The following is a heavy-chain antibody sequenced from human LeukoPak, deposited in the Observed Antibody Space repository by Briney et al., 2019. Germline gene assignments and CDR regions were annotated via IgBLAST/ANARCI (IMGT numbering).Heavy chain of an antibody. CDR2: ISAYNGNT. V-gene: IGHV1-18*01. CDR3: ARGAPGRGSSPGIWYFQH. J-gene: IGHJ1*01. CDR1: GYTFTSYG. Sequence: AASVTVSCKASGYTFTSYGISWVRQAPGQGLEWMGWISAYNGNTNYAQKLQGRVTMTTDTSTSTAYMQLRSLRADDTAVYYCARGAPGRGSSPGIWYFQHWGQGTLVTVSS. D-gene: IGHD1-26*01.